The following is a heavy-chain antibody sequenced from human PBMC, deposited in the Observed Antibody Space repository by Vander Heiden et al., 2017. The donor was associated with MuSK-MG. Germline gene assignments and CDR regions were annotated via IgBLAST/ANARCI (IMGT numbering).Heavy chain of an antibody. J-gene: IGHJ6*02. V-gene: IGHV4-59*01. CDR1: GGSISSYY. CDR3: ASTYYDILTGYYSPGYYYYYGMDV. Sequence: QVQLQESGPGLVKPSETLSLTCTVSGGSISSYYWSWIRQPPGKGLEWIGYIYYSGSTNYNPSLKSRVTISVDTSKNQFSLKLSSVTAADTAVYYCASTYYDILTGYYSPGYYYYYGMDVWGQGTTVTVSS. D-gene: IGHD3-9*01. CDR2: IYYSGST.